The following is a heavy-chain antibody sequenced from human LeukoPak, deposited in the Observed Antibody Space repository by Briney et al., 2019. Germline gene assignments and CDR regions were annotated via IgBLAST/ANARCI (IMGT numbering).Heavy chain of an antibody. Sequence: GGSLRLSCAASGFTFSDYYMSWIRQAPGKGLEWVSYISSGGSTIYYADSVKGRFTISRDNAKNSLYLQMNSLRAEDTAVYYCARERRVGATTPGHWGQGTLVTVSS. CDR3: ARERRVGATTPGH. CDR2: ISSGGSTI. J-gene: IGHJ4*02. D-gene: IGHD1-26*01. V-gene: IGHV3-11*04. CDR1: GFTFSDYY.